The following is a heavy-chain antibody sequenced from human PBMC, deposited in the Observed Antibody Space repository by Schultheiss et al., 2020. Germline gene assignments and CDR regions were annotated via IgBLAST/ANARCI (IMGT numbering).Heavy chain of an antibody. CDR2: IYPGDSDT. CDR1: GYSFTSYW. CDR3: ARQSYCSGGSCYVTFFDY. D-gene: IGHD2-15*01. Sequence: GESLKISCKGSGYSFTSYWIGWVRQMPGKGLEWMGIIYPGDSDTRYSPSFQGQVTISADKSISTAYLQWSSLKASDTAMYYCARQSYCSGGSCYVTFFDYWGQGTLVTGSS. J-gene: IGHJ4*02. V-gene: IGHV5-51*01.